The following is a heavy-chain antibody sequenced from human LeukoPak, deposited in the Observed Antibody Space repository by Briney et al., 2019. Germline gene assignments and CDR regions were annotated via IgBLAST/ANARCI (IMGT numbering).Heavy chain of an antibody. V-gene: IGHV4-4*02. CDR3: ARQKWEQQGRDYYFNGLDV. J-gene: IGHJ6*02. CDR2: IYLYGTT. CDR1: AGSISSSSW. D-gene: IGHD1-26*01. Sequence: PSETLSLTCSVSAGSISSSSWWSWVRPSPVKGLEWIGEIYLYGTTNYNPSLKSRVTMSVDRSKNQSSLKLSSVTAADTAVYYCARQKWEQQGRDYYFNGLDVWGPGTTVTVSS.